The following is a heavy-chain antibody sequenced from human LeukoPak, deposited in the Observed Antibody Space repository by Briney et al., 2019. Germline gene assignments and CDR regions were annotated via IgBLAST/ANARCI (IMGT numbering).Heavy chain of an antibody. CDR3: ARLYSSSNFYSYYMDV. D-gene: IGHD6-19*01. CDR2: FNSYGSST. J-gene: IGHJ6*03. CDR1: GFTFSSYW. V-gene: IGHV3-74*01. Sequence: PGGSLRLSCAAYGFTFSSYWMHWVRQAPGKGLVWVSRFNSYGSSTIYADSVKARFTISRDNAKNSLYLQMSSLRAEEKAIYYCARLYSSSNFYSYYMDVWGKGTTVTVSS.